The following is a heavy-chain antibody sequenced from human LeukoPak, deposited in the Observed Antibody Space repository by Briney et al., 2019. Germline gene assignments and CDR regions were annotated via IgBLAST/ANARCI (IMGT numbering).Heavy chain of an antibody. V-gene: IGHV4-34*01. D-gene: IGHD3-22*01. CDR3: ARGGPYYYDSSGYYYLGY. CDR2: INHSGST. J-gene: IGHJ4*02. Sequence: SETLSLTCAVYGGSFSGYYWSWIRQPPGKGLVWIGEINHSGSTNYNPSLKSRVTISVDTSKNQFSLKLSSVTAADTAVYYCARGGPYYYDSSGYYYLGYWGQGTLVTVSS. CDR1: GGSFSGYY.